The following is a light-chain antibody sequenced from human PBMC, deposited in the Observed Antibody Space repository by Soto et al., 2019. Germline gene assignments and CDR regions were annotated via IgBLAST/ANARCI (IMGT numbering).Light chain of an antibody. CDR2: EVS. CDR1: RSDVGNYKY. V-gene: IGLV2-14*01. CDR3: FSYTSSGTYV. Sequence: QSALTQPASVSGSPGQSITISCNGTRSDVGNYKYVSWYQQHPGKAPKLMIYEVSNRPSGVSNRFSGSKSGNTASLTISGLQAEDETDYYCFSYTSSGTYVFGTGTKLTVL. J-gene: IGLJ1*01.